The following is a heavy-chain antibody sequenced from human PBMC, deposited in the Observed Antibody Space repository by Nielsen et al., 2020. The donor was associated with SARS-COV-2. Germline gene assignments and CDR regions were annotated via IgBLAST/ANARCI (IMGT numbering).Heavy chain of an antibody. CDR1: GFTFSSYW. Sequence: GESLKISCAASGFTFSSYWMSWVRQAPGKGLEWVANIKQDGSEKYYVDSVKGRFTISRDNAKNSLYLQMNSLRAEDTAVYYCARENYITIFGVVIIRWFDPWGQGTLVTSPQ. J-gene: IGHJ5*02. V-gene: IGHV3-7*01. D-gene: IGHD3-3*01. CDR2: IKQDGSEK. CDR3: ARENYITIFGVVIIRWFDP.